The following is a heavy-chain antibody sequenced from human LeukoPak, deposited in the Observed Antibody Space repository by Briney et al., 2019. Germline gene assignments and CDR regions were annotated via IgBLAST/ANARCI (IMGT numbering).Heavy chain of an antibody. J-gene: IGHJ4*02. V-gene: IGHV3-23*01. CDR2: ISGSGGST. Sequence: GGSLRLSCAASGFTFSSYAMGWVRQAPGKGLEWVSAISGSGGSTYYADCVKGRFTISRDNSKNTLYLQMNSLRAEDTAVYYCAKAFYSSSWQDYFDYWGQGTLVTVSS. CDR3: AKAFYSSSWQDYFDY. D-gene: IGHD6-13*01. CDR1: GFTFSSYA.